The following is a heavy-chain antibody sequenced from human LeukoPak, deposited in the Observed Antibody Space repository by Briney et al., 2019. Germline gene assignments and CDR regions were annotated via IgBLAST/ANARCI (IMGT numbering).Heavy chain of an antibody. J-gene: IGHJ4*02. Sequence: SETLSLTCTVSGGSISSYSWNWIRQPPGTGLEWIGYIYYSGSTNYNPSLNSRVTISVDTSKNQFSLKLSSVTAADTAVYYCARHREDWGFDSWGQGTLVTVSS. V-gene: IGHV4-59*08. CDR3: ARHREDWGFDS. CDR1: GGSISSYS. CDR2: IYYSGST. D-gene: IGHD7-27*01.